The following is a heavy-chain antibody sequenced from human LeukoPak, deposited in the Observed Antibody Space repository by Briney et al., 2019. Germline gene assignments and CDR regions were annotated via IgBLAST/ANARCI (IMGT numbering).Heavy chain of an antibody. CDR2: ISYDGSNK. J-gene: IGHJ4*02. Sequence: PGRSLRLSCAASGFTFSSYAMHWVRQAPGKGPEWVAVISYDGSNKYYADSVKGRFTISRDNSKNTLYLQMNSLRAEGTAVYYCARGYDDYVWGSPSDWGQGTLVTVSS. V-gene: IGHV3-30-3*01. CDR1: GFTFSSYA. CDR3: ARGYDDYVWGSPSD. D-gene: IGHD3-16*01.